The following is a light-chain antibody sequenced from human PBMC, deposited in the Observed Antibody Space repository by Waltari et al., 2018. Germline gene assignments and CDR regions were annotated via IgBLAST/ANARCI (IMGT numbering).Light chain of an antibody. CDR2: EGS. J-gene: IGLJ1*01. V-gene: IGLV2-23*01. CDR1: SSDVGPYNL. CDR3: CSYAGSSTFYV. Sequence: QSALTQPASVSGSPGQSTTISCTGTSSDVGPYNLVSWYQQHPGKAPKLMIYEGSKRPSGVSNRFSGSKSGNTASLTISGLQADDEADYYCCSYAGSSTFYVFGTGTKVTVL.